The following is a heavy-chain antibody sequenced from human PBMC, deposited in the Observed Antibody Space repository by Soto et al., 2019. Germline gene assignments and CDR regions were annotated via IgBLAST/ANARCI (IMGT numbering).Heavy chain of an antibody. CDR1: GHTFTSYD. V-gene: IGHV1-8*01. CDR2: MNPNSGNT. D-gene: IGHD3-3*01. J-gene: IGHJ6*02. CDR3: AITYDFWSGYYLVWDV. Sequence: ASVKVSCKASGHTFTSYDINWVRQATGQGLEWMGWMNPNSGNTGYAQKFQGRVTMTRNTSISTAYMELSSLRSEDTAVYYCAITYDFWSGYYLVWDVWGQGTTVTVSS.